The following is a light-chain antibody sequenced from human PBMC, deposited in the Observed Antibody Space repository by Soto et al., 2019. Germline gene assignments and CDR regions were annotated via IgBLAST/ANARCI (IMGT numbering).Light chain of an antibody. CDR1: QSVSSY. Sequence: EIVLTQSPATLSLSPGERATLSCRASQSVSSYLAWYQQKPGQAPSLLIYDASNRATGIPARFSVSGSGTDFTLTISSLEPEDFAVYYCQQRSNWPLTFGGGTKVEIK. V-gene: IGKV3-11*01. CDR2: DAS. J-gene: IGKJ4*01. CDR3: QQRSNWPLT.